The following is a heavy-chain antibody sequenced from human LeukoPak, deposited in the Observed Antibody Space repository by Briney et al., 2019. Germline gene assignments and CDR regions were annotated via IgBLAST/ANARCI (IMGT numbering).Heavy chain of an antibody. CDR2: IYHSGST. V-gene: IGHV4-4*02. J-gene: IGHJ5*02. Sequence: SETLSLTCAVSGGSISSSNWWSWVRQPPGKGLEWIGEIYHSGSTNYNPSLKSRVTISVDKSKNQFSLKLSSVTPEDTAVYYCAREDDSGNINNDWFDPWGQGTLVTVSS. D-gene: IGHD1-26*01. CDR1: GGSISSSNW. CDR3: AREDDSGNINNDWFDP.